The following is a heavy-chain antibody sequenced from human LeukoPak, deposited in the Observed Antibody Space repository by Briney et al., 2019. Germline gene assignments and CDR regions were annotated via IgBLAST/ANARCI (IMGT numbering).Heavy chain of an antibody. CDR1: GFTVSSNY. CDR3: ARGRDGYNFFDY. J-gene: IGHJ4*02. V-gene: IGHV3-66*01. Sequence: GGSLRLSCAASGFTVSSNYMSWVRQAPGKGLEWVSVIYSGGSTYYADSVKGRFTISRDNSKNTLYLQMNSLRAEDTAVYYCARGRDGYNFFDYWGQGTLVTVSS. CDR2: IYSGGST. D-gene: IGHD5-24*01.